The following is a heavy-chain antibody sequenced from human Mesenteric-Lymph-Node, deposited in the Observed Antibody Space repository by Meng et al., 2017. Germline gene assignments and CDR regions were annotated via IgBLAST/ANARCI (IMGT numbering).Heavy chain of an antibody. CDR3: ARWGIAVAGSF. J-gene: IGHJ4*02. Sequence: GESLKISCAASGFTFSSYAMSWVRQAPGKGLEWVSSISSSSSYIYYADSVKGRFTISRDNAKNSLYLQMNSLRAEDTAVYYCARWGIAVAGSFWGQGTLVTVSS. V-gene: IGHV3-21*01. D-gene: IGHD6-19*01. CDR2: ISSSSSYI. CDR1: GFTFSSYA.